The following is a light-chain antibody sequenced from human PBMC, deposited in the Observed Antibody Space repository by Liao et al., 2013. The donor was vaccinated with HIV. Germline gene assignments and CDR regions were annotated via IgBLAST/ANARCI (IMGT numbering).Light chain of an antibody. CDR3: QVWDSSTHVV. CDR1: NIGSKS. J-gene: IGLJ2*01. Sequence: SYELTQPPSVSVAPGKTARITCGRNNIGSKSVHWYQQKPGQAPVLVIYYDSDRPSGIPERFSGSNSGNTATLTISRVEAGDEADYYCQVWDSSTHVVFGGGTKLTVL. CDR2: YDS. V-gene: IGLV3-21*01.